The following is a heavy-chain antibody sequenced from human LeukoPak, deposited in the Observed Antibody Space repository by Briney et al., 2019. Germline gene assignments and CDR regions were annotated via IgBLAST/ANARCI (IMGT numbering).Heavy chain of an antibody. Sequence: GASVKVSCKASGYTFTSYDINWVRQATGQGLEWMGWMNPNSGNTGYAQKFQGRVTMTRNTSISTAYMELSSLRSEDTAVYYCAKDQRGIAAAFDYWGQGTLVTVSS. CDR1: GYTFTSYD. D-gene: IGHD6-13*01. V-gene: IGHV1-8*01. CDR3: AKDQRGIAAAFDY. J-gene: IGHJ4*02. CDR2: MNPNSGNT.